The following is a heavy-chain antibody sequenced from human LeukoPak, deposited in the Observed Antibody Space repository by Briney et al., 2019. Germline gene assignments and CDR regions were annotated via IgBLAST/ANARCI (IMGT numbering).Heavy chain of an antibody. J-gene: IGHJ4*02. CDR2: INTGTTI. V-gene: IGHV3-48*03. CDR3: AGGLRNRGLDFDN. Sequence: PGGSLRLSCAASGFTFRTYEMNWVRQAPGKGLEGVSYINTGTTIYYADSVKGRFTISRDNAKNSLYLQMNSLRAEDTAIYYCAGGLRNRGLDFDNWGQGTLVTVS. CDR1: GFTFRTYE. D-gene: IGHD7-27*01.